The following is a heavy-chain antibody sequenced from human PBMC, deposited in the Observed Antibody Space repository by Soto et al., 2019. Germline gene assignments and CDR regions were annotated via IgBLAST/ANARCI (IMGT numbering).Heavy chain of an antibody. CDR3: ARQNGYYDILTGYFSGMDV. V-gene: IGHV5-10-1*01. CDR1: GYSFTSYW. Sequence: PGASLKISCKGSGYSFTSYWISWVRQMPGKGLEWMGRIDPSDSYTNYSPSFQGHVTISADKSISTAYLQWSSLKASDTAMYYCARQNGYYDILTGYFSGMDVWGQGTTVTVSS. D-gene: IGHD3-9*01. CDR2: IDPSDSYT. J-gene: IGHJ6*02.